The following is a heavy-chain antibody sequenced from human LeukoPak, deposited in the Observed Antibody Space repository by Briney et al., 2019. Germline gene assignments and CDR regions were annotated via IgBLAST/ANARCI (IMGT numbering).Heavy chain of an antibody. Sequence: SSETLSLTCTVSGGSISSSSYYWGWIRQPPGKGLEGIASIFYSGSTYYNPSLKSRVTISVDTSKNQFSLKLSSVTAADTAVYYCARHRDYYDSSGYYNPHAFDIWGQGTMVTVSS. CDR2: IFYSGST. J-gene: IGHJ3*02. D-gene: IGHD3-22*01. CDR3: ARHRDYYDSSGYYNPHAFDI. V-gene: IGHV4-39*01. CDR1: GGSISSSSYY.